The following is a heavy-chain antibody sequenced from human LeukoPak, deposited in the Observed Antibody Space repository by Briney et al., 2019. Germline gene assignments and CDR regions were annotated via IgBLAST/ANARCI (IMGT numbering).Heavy chain of an antibody. V-gene: IGHV3-23*01. D-gene: IGHD3-10*01. J-gene: IGHJ4*02. CDR3: AKTDGNMIRGVIITCDY. CDR2: ISGSGGST. Sequence: PGGSLRLSXAASGFIFSSYAMSWVRQAPGKGLEWVSVISGSGGSTYHADSVKGRFTISRDNSNNTLYMQMNSLRAEDTAVYYCAKTDGNMIRGVIITCDYWGQGTLVTVSS. CDR1: GFIFSSYA.